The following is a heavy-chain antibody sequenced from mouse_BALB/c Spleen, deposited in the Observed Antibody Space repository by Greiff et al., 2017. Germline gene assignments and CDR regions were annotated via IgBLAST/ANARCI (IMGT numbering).Heavy chain of an antibody. CDR1: GFDFSRYW. D-gene: IGHD2-1*01. V-gene: IGHV4-1*02. J-gene: IGHJ3*01. CDR2: INPDSSTI. CDR3: ARRGYGNYHVQAWFAY. Sequence: EVKVEESGGGLVQPGGSLKLSCAASGFDFSRYWMSWVRQAPGKGLEWIGEINPDSSTINYTPSLKDKFIISRDNAKNTLYLQMSKVRSEDTALYYCARRGYGNYHVQAWFAYWGQGTLVTVSA.